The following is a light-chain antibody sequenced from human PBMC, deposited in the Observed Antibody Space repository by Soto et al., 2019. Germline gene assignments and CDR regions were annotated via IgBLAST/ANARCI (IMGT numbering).Light chain of an antibody. CDR1: SSYVGGYNY. CDR3: RSYAGSNKLV. J-gene: IGLJ2*01. CDR2: EVS. Sequence: QSALTQPPSASGSPGQSVTISCTGTSSYVGGYNYVSWYQQHPGKAPKLMIYEVSKRPSGVPDRFSGSKSGNTASLTVSGLQAEDEADYYCRSYAGSNKLVFGGGTKLTVL. V-gene: IGLV2-8*01.